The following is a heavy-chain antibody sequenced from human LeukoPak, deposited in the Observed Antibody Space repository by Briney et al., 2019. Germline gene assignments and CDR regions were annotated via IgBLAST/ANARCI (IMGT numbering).Heavy chain of an antibody. J-gene: IGHJ4*02. CDR3: ARVSLYYGSGTYYPPDY. CDR1: GFTFTTYS. V-gene: IGHV3-21*01. CDR2: ISTSGSSI. D-gene: IGHD3-10*01. Sequence: GGSLRLSCAASGFTFTTYSMNWVRQAPGKGLEWVSSISTSGSSIYYADSVKGRFTISRDNAKNSLYLQMNSLRAEDTAVYYCARVSLYYGSGTYYPPDYWGQGTLVTVSS.